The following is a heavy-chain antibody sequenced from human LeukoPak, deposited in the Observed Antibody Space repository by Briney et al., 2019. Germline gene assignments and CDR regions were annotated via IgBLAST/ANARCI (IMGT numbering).Heavy chain of an antibody. D-gene: IGHD3-9*01. CDR2: IRYDGSNK. V-gene: IGHV3-30*02. CDR1: GFTFSSYG. CDR3: AKDKGFLTGYFDY. Sequence: GGSLRLSCAASGFTFSSYGMHWVRQAPGKGWEGVAFIRYDGSNKYYADSVKGPFTISRDTSKNTLYLKMNSLRAEDTAVYYCAKDKGFLTGYFDYWGQGTLVTVSS. J-gene: IGHJ4*02.